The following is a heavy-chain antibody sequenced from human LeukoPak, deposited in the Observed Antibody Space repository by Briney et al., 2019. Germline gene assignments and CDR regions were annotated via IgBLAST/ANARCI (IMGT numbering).Heavy chain of an antibody. Sequence: SRTLSLTCTVSGGSISSGSYYWSWIRQPAGKGLEWIGRIYTSGSTNYNPSLKSRVTISVDTSKNQFSLKLSSVTAADTAVYYCAREPIAAAALIDYWGPGTLVTVSS. D-gene: IGHD6-13*01. J-gene: IGHJ4*02. CDR3: AREPIAAAALIDY. CDR2: IYTSGST. V-gene: IGHV4-61*02. CDR1: GGSISSGSYY.